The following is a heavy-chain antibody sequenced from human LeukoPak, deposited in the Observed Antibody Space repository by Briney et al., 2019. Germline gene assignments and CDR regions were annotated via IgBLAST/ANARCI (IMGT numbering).Heavy chain of an antibody. CDR2: IYTSGST. V-gene: IGHV4-4*07. Sequence: SETLSLTCTVSGXSISNNFWSWIRQPAGKGLEWIGRIYTSGSTNYNPSLKSRLTMSVDTSKNEFSLKLSSVTAADTAVYYCARNTYGTFDYWGQGTLVTVSS. J-gene: IGHJ4*02. D-gene: IGHD5-18*01. CDR1: GXSISNNF. CDR3: ARNTYGTFDY.